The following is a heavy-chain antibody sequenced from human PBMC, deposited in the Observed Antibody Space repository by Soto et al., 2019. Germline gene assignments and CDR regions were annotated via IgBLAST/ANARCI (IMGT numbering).Heavy chain of an antibody. CDR2: IYPDDSDA. CDR1: GYSFTSYL. D-gene: IGHD1-26*01. J-gene: IGHJ3*02. V-gene: IGHV5-51*01. Sequence: GESLKIYFKGSGYSFTSYLIAWVRQMPGKGLEWMGIIYPDDSDARYSPSFQGRVTISVDKSISTAYLPWSSLKASDTAMYYCARHSNSASYYWAFDIWGQGTMVTVSS. CDR3: ARHSNSASYYWAFDI.